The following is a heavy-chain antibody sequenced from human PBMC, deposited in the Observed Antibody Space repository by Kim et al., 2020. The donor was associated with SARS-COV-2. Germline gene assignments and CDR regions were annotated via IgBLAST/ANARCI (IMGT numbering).Heavy chain of an antibody. CDR2: IGGDGKT. Sequence: GGSLRISCAASGFTVSRNAMNWVRQAPGKGLEWVSGIGGDGKTYYADSVKGRFTISRDNSKNTLYLEMSSLGVEDTALYYCAKDIWGVLGNDYWGQGTLV. J-gene: IGHJ4*02. CDR1: GFTVSRNA. V-gene: IGHV3-23*01. D-gene: IGHD3-16*01. CDR3: AKDIWGVLGNDY.